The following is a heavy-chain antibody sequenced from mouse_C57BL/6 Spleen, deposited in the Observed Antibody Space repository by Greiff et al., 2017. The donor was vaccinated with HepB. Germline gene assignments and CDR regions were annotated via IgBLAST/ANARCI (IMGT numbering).Heavy chain of an antibody. CDR2: IWSDGST. CDR1: GFSLTSYG. CDR3: ARHKGTPYGYYAMDY. V-gene: IGHV2-6-1*01. D-gene: IGHD1-1*01. J-gene: IGHJ4*01. Sequence: QVQLQQSGPGLVAPSQSLSITCTVSGFSLTSYGVHWVRQPPGKGLEWLVVIWSDGSTTYNSALKSRLSISKDNSKSQVFLKMNSLQTDDTAMYYCARHKGTPYGYYAMDYWGQGTSVTVSS.